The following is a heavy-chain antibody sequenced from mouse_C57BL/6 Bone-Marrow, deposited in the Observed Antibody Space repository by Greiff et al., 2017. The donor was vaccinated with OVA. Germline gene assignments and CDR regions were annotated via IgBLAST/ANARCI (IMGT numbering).Heavy chain of an antibody. CDR3: ARHQIYYDYDGFAY. J-gene: IGHJ3*01. V-gene: IGHV5-6*01. CDR2: ISSGGSYT. D-gene: IGHD2-4*01. CDR1: GFTFSSYG. Sequence: EVHLVESGGDLVKPGGSLKLSCAASGFTFSSYGMSWVRQTPDKRLEWVATISSGGSYTYYPDSVKGRFTISRDNAKNTLYLQMSSLKSEDTAMYYCARHQIYYDYDGFAYWGQGTLVTVSA.